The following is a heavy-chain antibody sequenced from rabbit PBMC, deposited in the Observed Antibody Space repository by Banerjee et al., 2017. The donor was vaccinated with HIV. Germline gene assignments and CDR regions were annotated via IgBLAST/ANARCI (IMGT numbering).Heavy chain of an antibody. V-gene: IGHV1S47*01. CDR2: IYNGDGST. J-gene: IGHJ3*01. Sequence: EESGGGLVQPEGSLTLTCTASGFSFNNNYYMCWVRQAPGKGPEWIACIYNGDGSTYYASWVNGRFTISRSTSLNTVTLQMTSLTAADTATYFCARDLDDVIGWNFGWWGQGTLVTVS. CDR1: GFSFNNNY. D-gene: IGHD4-1*01. CDR3: ARDLDDVIGWNFGW.